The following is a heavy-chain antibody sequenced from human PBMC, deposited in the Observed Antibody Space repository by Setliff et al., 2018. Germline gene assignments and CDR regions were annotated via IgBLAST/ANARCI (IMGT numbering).Heavy chain of an antibody. CDR3: ARVAQYSSSSFYYYYYGMDV. CDR1: GGSISSSSYY. Sequence: SETLSLTCTVSGGSISSSSYYWGWIRQPPGKGLEWIGSIYYSGSTYYNPSLKSRVTISVDTSKNQFSLKLSSVTAADTAVYCCARVAQYSSSSFYYYYYGMDVWGQGTTVTVS. D-gene: IGHD6-6*01. V-gene: IGHV4-39*07. CDR2: IYYSGST. J-gene: IGHJ6*02.